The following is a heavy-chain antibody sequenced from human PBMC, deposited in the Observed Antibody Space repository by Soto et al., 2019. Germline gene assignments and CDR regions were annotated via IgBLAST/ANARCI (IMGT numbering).Heavy chain of an antibody. CDR1: GYTFTSYG. V-gene: IGHV1-18*01. Sequence: QVQLVQSGAEVKKPGASVKVSCKASGYTFTSYGISWVRQAPGQGLEWMGWISAYNGNTNYAQKLQGRVTMTTDTSTSTAYMELRSLRSDDTAVYYSARDSKGYYDSSGFDYWGQGTLVTVSS. CDR3: ARDSKGYYDSSGFDY. CDR2: ISAYNGNT. J-gene: IGHJ4*02. D-gene: IGHD3-22*01.